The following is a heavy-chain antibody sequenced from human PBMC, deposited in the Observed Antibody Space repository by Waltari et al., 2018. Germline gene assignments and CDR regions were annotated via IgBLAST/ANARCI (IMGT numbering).Heavy chain of an antibody. CDR3: ARDGLVAGGNAPGNWFDP. CDR2: VYYSGIT. V-gene: IGHV4-59*01. CDR1: GASLSSYF. D-gene: IGHD2-15*01. Sequence: QVQLQESGPRLVKPSETLSLTCPVSGASLSSYFWSWIRQPPGKGLEWIGYVYYSGITNYNPSLKSRVIISVDPSKNQFSLKLNSLTAADTAVYYCARDGLVAGGNAPGNWFDPWGQGTLVAVSS. J-gene: IGHJ5*02.